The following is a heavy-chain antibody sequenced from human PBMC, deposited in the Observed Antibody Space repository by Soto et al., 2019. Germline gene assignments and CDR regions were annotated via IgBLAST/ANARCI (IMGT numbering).Heavy chain of an antibody. J-gene: IGHJ4*02. CDR1: GFTFSGHY. D-gene: IGHD2-21*02. V-gene: IGHV3-72*01. CDR3: STTVITAPLFEY. CDR2: IRNKPNGHTT. Sequence: EVQLVESGGGLVQPGGSLRLSCEGSGFTFSGHYMDWVRQAPGKGLEWLGRIRNKPNGHTTAYAASVKGRFTISRDDSKNLVFLQVNSLKSEDTALYYCSTTVITAPLFEYWGQGTLVAVSS.